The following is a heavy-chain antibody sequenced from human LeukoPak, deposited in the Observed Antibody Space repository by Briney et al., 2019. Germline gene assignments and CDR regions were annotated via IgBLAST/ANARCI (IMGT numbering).Heavy chain of an antibody. CDR2: VLYDGSKK. D-gene: IGHD1-26*01. J-gene: IGHJ4*02. Sequence: GRSLRLSCAASGFTFTRYTMHWVRQAPGKGLEWVALVLYDGSKKYYADSVKGRFTIPRDNSKNTLYLQMNSLRAEDTAIYYCAKKISGSYSVPFDYWGQGTLVTVSS. CDR1: GFTFTRYT. CDR3: AKKISGSYSVPFDY. V-gene: IGHV3-30*04.